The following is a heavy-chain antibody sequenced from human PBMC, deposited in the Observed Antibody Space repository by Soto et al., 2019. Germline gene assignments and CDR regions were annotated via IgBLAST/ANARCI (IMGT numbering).Heavy chain of an antibody. D-gene: IGHD3-9*01. CDR3: ARALRYFDWLLKDYYYYGMDV. CDR1: GYTFTSYA. J-gene: IGHJ6*02. Sequence: QVQLVQSGAEVKKPGASVKVSCKASGYTFTSYAMHWVRQAPGQRLEWMGWINAGNGNTKYSQKFQSRVTITRDTSASTAYMELSSLRSEATAVYYCARALRYFDWLLKDYYYYGMDVWGQGTTVTVSS. CDR2: INAGNGNT. V-gene: IGHV1-3*01.